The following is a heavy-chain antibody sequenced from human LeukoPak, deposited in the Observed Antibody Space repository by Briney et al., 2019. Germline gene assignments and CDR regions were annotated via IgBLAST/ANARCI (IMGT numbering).Heavy chain of an antibody. J-gene: IGHJ1*01. V-gene: IGHV1-18*01. D-gene: IGHD6-13*01. Sequence: GASVKVSCKASGYTFTSYGISWVRQAPGRGLEWMGWISAYNGNTNYAQKLQGRVTMTTDTSTSTAYMELRSLRSDDTAVYYCARLGGAAGSNAEYFQHWGQGTLVTVSS. CDR2: ISAYNGNT. CDR3: ARLGGAAGSNAEYFQH. CDR1: GYTFTSYG.